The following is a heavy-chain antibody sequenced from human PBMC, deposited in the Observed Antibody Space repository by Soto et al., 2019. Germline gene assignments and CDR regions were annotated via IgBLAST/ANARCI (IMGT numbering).Heavy chain of an antibody. CDR3: ARVHLVAGSAFYCAMDV. J-gene: IGHJ6*02. CDR2: ISSSSSYI. D-gene: IGHD6-6*01. Sequence: VGSLRLSCAASGFTFSSYSMNWVRQAPGKGLEWVSSISSSSSYIYYADSVKGRFTISRDNAKNSLYLQMNSLRAEDTAVYHCARVHLVAGSAFYCAMDVWGPGTAVTVSS. V-gene: IGHV3-21*01. CDR1: GFTFSSYS.